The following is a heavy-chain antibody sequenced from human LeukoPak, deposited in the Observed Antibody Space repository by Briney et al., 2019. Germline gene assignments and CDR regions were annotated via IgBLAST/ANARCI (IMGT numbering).Heavy chain of an antibody. V-gene: IGHV4-59*01. CDR2: IYYSGNT. Sequence: SETLSLTCTVSGDSMNYYYWSWIRQPPGKGLEWIGYIYYSGNTNYNPSLKSRVTISIDTSKNQFSLKLTSVTAADTAVYYCARDYGDYGYFDYWGQGTLVTVSS. CDR1: GDSMNYYY. J-gene: IGHJ4*02. D-gene: IGHD4-17*01. CDR3: ARDYGDYGYFDY.